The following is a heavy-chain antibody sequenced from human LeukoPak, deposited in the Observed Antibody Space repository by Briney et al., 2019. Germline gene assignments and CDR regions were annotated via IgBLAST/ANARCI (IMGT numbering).Heavy chain of an antibody. CDR3: VRDGQGSSGWYGGVDY. CDR1: GGSISSSSYY. D-gene: IGHD6-19*01. CDR2: IYYSGST. J-gene: IGHJ4*02. Sequence: PSETQSLTCTVSGGSISSSSYYWGWIRQPPGKGLEWIGSIYYSGSTYYNPSLKNRVTISVDTSKNQFSLKLSSVTAADTAVYYCVRDGQGSSGWYGGVDYWGQGTLVTVSS. V-gene: IGHV4-39*07.